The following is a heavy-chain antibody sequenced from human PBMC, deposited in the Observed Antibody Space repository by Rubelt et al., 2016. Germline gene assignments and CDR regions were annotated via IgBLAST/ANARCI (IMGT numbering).Heavy chain of an antibody. Sequence: WVGRIKSKTAGGATDYAAPVKDRFTMSRDDSKITLYLQMNSLKTEDTAVYYCTTKTAMVSDYDYWGQGTLITVSS. CDR2: IKSKTAGGAT. J-gene: IGHJ4*02. D-gene: IGHD5-18*01. CDR3: TTKTAMVSDYDY. V-gene: IGHV3-15*07.